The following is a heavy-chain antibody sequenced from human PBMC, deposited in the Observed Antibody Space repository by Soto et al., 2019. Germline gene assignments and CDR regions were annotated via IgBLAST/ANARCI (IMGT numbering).Heavy chain of an antibody. V-gene: IGHV4-59*01. CDR3: ARDGYDGSGSPYPAY. J-gene: IGHJ4*02. CDR1: GGSMSEFF. Sequence: SETLSLTFSVSGGSMSEFFWSWIRQSPERGLEWIGYVYYLGSTDYNPSLKSRVTISVDTSRRQFSLRLSSVTAADAAIYYCARDGYDGSGSPYPAYWGPGIQVTVSS. CDR2: VYYLGST. D-gene: IGHD3-10*01.